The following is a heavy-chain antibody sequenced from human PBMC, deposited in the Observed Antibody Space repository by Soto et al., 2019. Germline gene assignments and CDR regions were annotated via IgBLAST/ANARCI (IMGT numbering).Heavy chain of an antibody. CDR2: VYNGGGT. Sequence: QVQLQESGPGLVKPSETLSLTCTVSGGSLSTYRWSWIRQPPGKGLEWIGYVYNGGGTNQKPSLKSRVTMSMDTSRNQFSLDLSSVTAADTAVYYCARHGGGGYLRLDYWGQGILVTVSS. V-gene: IGHV4-59*08. J-gene: IGHJ4*02. D-gene: IGHD5-12*01. CDR1: GGSLSTYR. CDR3: ARHGGGGYLRLDY.